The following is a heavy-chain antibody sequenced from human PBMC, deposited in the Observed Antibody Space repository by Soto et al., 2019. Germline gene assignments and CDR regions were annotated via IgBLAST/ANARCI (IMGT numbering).Heavy chain of an antibody. D-gene: IGHD4-17*01. V-gene: IGHV1-69*01. Sequence: QVQLVQSGAEVKKPGSSVKVSCKASGGTFSSYAMSWVRQAPGQGLEWMGGIIPIFGTANYAQKFQGRVTITADESTSTAYMELSSLRSEDTAVYYCARPKNDYGDYPDAFDIWGQGTMVTVSS. CDR3: ARPKNDYGDYPDAFDI. CDR2: IIPIFGTA. CDR1: GGTFSSYA. J-gene: IGHJ3*02.